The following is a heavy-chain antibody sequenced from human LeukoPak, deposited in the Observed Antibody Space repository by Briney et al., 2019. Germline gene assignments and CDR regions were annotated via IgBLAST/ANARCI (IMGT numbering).Heavy chain of an antibody. CDR2: VYYSGGT. CDR1: GGSINYYY. D-gene: IGHD7-27*01. V-gene: IGHV4-59*01. Sequence: SETLSLTCTVSGGSINYYYWMWIRQPPGKGLEWIGYVYYSGGTHYNPSLKSRVTMLVDTSKNQFSLKLTAVTAADTAVYYCARETPGAGHLDYWGQGSLVTVSS. J-gene: IGHJ4*02. CDR3: ARETPGAGHLDY.